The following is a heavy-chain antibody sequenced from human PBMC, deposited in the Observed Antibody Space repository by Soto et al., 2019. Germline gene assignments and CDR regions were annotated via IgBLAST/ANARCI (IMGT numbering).Heavy chain of an antibody. V-gene: IGHV1-18*01. Sequence: QVQVVQSGPELKKPGASVQVSCKAQGYIFTKYGIVWVRQAPGHGLEWMGLINVYNGDRKVAQKFQDRVSMTTDTATDTAYMELKSLRSGDTAVYYCARLQLGGDRMLNWFDPWGQGTLVTVSS. D-gene: IGHD2-21*02. CDR2: INVYNGDR. CDR1: GYIFTKYG. CDR3: ARLQLGGDRMLNWFDP. J-gene: IGHJ5*02.